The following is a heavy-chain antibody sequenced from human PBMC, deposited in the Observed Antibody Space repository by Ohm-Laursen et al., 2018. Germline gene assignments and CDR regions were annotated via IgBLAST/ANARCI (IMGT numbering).Heavy chain of an antibody. Sequence: ASVKVSCKVSGYTFTGYYMHWVRQAPGQGLEWMGWINPNSGGTNYAQKFQGRVTMTRDTSISTAYMELSRLRSDDTAVYYCACRYCSGGSCYSTFDPWGQGTLVTVSS. CDR3: ACRYCSGGSCYSTFDP. V-gene: IGHV1-2*02. CDR1: GYTFTGYY. J-gene: IGHJ5*02. CDR2: INPNSGGT. D-gene: IGHD2-15*01.